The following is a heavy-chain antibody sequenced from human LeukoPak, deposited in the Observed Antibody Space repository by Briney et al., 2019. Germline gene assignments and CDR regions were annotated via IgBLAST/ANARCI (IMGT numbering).Heavy chain of an antibody. CDR1: VYTFTSYG. Sequence: ASLQVSCKASVYTFTSYGISWVRPAPGQGREWMGWISDSNGNTNYAQKLQGRVTMTTDTSTSTAYMELRSLRSDDTAVYYCASKVDYGGKILDYWGQGTLVTVSS. V-gene: IGHV1-18*01. CDR3: ASKVDYGGKILDY. CDR2: ISDSNGNT. D-gene: IGHD4-23*01. J-gene: IGHJ4*02.